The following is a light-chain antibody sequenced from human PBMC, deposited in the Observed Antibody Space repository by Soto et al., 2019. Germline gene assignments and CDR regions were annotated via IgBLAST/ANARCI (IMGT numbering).Light chain of an antibody. Sequence: QAVVTQGPSLTVSPGGTVTLTCGSTTGDVTRGHWPYWFQQRPGQVPRTLIHDTSNKHSWTPARFSGSLLGGKADLTLSGAQPEDEAEYYCLLCYDGVAVFGGGTQLTVL. CDR3: LLCYDGVAV. J-gene: IGLJ7*01. CDR2: DTS. CDR1: TGDVTRGHW. V-gene: IGLV7-46*01.